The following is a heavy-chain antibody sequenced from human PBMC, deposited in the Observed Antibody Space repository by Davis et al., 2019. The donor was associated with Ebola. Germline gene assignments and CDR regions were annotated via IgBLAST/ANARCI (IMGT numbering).Heavy chain of an antibody. CDR2: INPNSGDT. D-gene: IGHD3-10*01. V-gene: IGHV1-2*06. CDR3: ARDYRQFRLFGELGTVGVGV. CDR1: GYTFTDYY. J-gene: IGHJ6*04. Sequence: ASVKVSCKASGYTFTDYYMHWVRQAPGQGLEWMGRINPNSGDTNYAQKFQGRVTMTRDTSSSTVHLELRRLRSDDTAVYYCARDYRQFRLFGELGTVGVGVWGKGTTVTVSS.